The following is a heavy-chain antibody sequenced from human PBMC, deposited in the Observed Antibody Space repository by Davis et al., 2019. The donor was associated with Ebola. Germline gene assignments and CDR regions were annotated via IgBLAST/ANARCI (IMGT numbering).Heavy chain of an antibody. CDR3: ARGPRSYFRAGGDDY. V-gene: IGHV5-51*01. J-gene: IGHJ4*02. D-gene: IGHD3-10*01. Sequence: GESLKISCKGSGYSFTPYWIGWVRQMPGKGLEWMGIIYSGDSDTRYRPSFEGQVTLSVDKSINTAYLQWSSLKASDTAMYYCARGPRSYFRAGGDDYWGQGTLVTVSS. CDR1: GYSFTPYW. CDR2: IYSGDSDT.